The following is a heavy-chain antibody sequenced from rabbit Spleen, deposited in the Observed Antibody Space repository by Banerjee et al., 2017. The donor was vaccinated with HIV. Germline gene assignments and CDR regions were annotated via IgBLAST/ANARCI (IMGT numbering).Heavy chain of an antibody. D-gene: IGHD1-1*01. Sequence: HLKESGGGLVQPGGSLKLSCTASGFTLSSYYMNWVRQAPGKGLEWIGYIDPFFGTTYYANWVNGRFTISNDNAQNTVFLQMTSLTVADTATYFCARDPAYSSGSGSAIPYLWGPGTLVTVS. V-gene: IGHV1S7*01. CDR2: IDPFFGTT. CDR3: ARDPAYSSGSGSAIPYL. J-gene: IGHJ4*01. CDR1: GFTLSSYY.